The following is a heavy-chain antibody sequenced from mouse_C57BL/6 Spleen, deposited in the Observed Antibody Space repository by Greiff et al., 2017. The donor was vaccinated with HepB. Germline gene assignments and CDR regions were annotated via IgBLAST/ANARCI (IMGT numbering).Heavy chain of an antibody. V-gene: IGHV1-7*01. J-gene: IGHJ2*01. Sequence: QVQLQQSGAELAKPGASVKLSCKASGYTFTSYWMHWVKQRPGQGLEWIGYINPSSGYTKYNQKFKDKATLTADKSSRTAYMQLTSLTYEDSAVYYCARSSTGGYWGQGTTLTVSS. CDR1: GYTFTSYW. CDR3: ARSSTGGY. CDR2: INPSSGYT.